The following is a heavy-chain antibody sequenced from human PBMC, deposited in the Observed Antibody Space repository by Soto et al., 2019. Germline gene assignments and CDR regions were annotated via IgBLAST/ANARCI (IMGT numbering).Heavy chain of an antibody. J-gene: IGHJ6*02. CDR1: GGSIISGDYY. D-gene: IGHD3-16*01. Sequence: SETQSLTCTVSGGSIISGDYYCNWIRQPPGKGLEWIGNIYYSGNTDCNPSLKSRVTISVDTSKNQFSLNLSSVTAADSAVYYCAGQPTAGSFYDLGSYYYYYGMDVWGQGTTVTVSS. V-gene: IGHV4-30-4*01. CDR2: IYYSGNT. CDR3: AGQPTAGSFYDLGSYYYYYGMDV.